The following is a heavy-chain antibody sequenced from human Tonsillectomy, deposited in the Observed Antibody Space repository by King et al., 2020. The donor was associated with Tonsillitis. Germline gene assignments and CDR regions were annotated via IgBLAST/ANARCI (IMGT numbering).Heavy chain of an antibody. CDR1: GYTFTGYY. Sequence: VQLVESGAEVKKPGASVKVSCKASGYTFTGYYIHWVRQAPGQRLERMGWINTKSGVTYYAQKFQGRVTMTRDTFITTAYMDLTRLRSDDTALYYCARARGGSYLFAYWGQGTLVTVSS. D-gene: IGHD1-26*01. V-gene: IGHV1-2*02. J-gene: IGHJ4*02. CDR3: ARARGGSYLFAY. CDR2: INTKSGVT.